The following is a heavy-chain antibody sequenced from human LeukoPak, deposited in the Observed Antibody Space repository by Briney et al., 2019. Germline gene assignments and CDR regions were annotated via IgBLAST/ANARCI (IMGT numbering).Heavy chain of an antibody. V-gene: IGHV3-13*01. D-gene: IGHD3-3*01. Sequence: GGSLRLSCAASGFTFSSYDMHWVRQATGKGLELVSAIGTAGDTYYPGSVKGRFTISRENAKNSLYLQMNSLRAGDTAVYYCARAGYYDFWSGIHYYGMDVWGQGTTVTVSS. CDR1: GFTFSSYD. CDR2: IGTAGDT. CDR3: ARAGYYDFWSGIHYYGMDV. J-gene: IGHJ6*02.